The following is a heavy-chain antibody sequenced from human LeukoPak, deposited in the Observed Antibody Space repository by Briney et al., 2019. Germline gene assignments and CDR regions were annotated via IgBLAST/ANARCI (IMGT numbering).Heavy chain of an antibody. CDR2: ISSSSSYI. CDR3: ARDRCSGGSCCLHLFDY. Sequence: PGGSLRLSCAASGFTFSSYSMNWVRQAPGKGLEWVSSISSSSSYIYYADSVKGRFTISRDNAKNSLYLQMNSLRAEDTAVYYCARDRCSGGSCCLHLFDYWGQGTLVTVSS. J-gene: IGHJ4*02. CDR1: GFTFSSYS. V-gene: IGHV3-21*01. D-gene: IGHD2-15*01.